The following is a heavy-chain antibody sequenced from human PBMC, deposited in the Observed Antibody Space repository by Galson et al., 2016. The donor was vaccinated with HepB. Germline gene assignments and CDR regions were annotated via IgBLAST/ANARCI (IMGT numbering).Heavy chain of an antibody. CDR3: AKRIGAGGQFDY. J-gene: IGHJ4*02. CDR2: ISITVSST. Sequence: LRLSCAASGFTFSSYAMSWVRQAPGKGLEWVSAISITVSSTYYADSVKGRFTISRDNSKNALYLQMNTLRSEDTAIYYCAKRIGAGGQFDYWGQGTLVTVSS. CDR1: GFTFSSYA. V-gene: IGHV3-23*01. D-gene: IGHD6-13*01.